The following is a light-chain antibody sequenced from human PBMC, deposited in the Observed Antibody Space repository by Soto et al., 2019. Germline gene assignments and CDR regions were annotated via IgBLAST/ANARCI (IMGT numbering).Light chain of an antibody. CDR2: DAS. CDR1: QTVSSIY. V-gene: IGKV3-20*01. Sequence: EIVLTQSPGTLSLSPGERATLACRASQTVSSIYLAWYQQKPGQAPRLLIYDASSRAPGIPDRFGGSGSGTDFTLTISRLEPEAFAVYYCQQFGTSPPSTFGQGTRLEIK. CDR3: QQFGTSPPST. J-gene: IGKJ5*01.